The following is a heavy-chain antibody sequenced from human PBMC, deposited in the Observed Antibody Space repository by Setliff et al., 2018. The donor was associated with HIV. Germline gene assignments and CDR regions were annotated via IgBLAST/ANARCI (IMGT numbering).Heavy chain of an antibody. V-gene: IGHV4-4*08. CDR2: IYTNGRT. CDR1: GGSISSHY. CDR3: ASANWNYLGYWFDP. D-gene: IGHD1-7*01. Sequence: PSETLSLTCTVSGGSISSHYWSWIRQPPGKGLEWIGSIYTNGRTNYNPPLKSRVTISVDPSKNQFSLKLSSVTATDTAMYYCASANWNYLGYWFDPWGQGTLVTVSS. J-gene: IGHJ5*02.